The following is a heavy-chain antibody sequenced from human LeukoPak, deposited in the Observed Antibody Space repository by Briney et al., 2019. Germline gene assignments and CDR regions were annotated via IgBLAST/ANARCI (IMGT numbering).Heavy chain of an antibody. D-gene: IGHD1-26*01. J-gene: IGHJ6*02. Sequence: GGSLRLSCAASGFTVSSNYMSWVRQAPGKGLEWVAVIWYDGSNKYYADSVKGRFTISRDNSKNTLYLQMNSLRAEDTAVYYCARALPLTYSGSYYGMDFWGQGTLVTVSS. CDR1: GFTVSSNY. V-gene: IGHV3-33*08. CDR3: ARALPLTYSGSYYGMDF. CDR2: IWYDGSNK.